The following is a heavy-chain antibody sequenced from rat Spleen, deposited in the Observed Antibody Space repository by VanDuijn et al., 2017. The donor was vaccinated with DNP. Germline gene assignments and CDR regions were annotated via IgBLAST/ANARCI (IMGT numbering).Heavy chain of an antibody. J-gene: IGHJ2*01. CDR1: GFTFSNYD. Sequence: EVQLVESGGGLVQPGRSKKLSCAASGFTFSNYDMAWVRQAPKKGLEWVATISIGGGGTYYPDSVKGRFTISRDNAKSSLYLQIESLRSEDTATYYCAKDMWDNSGFYFDYWGQGVMVTVSS. CDR3: AKDMWDNSGFYFDY. CDR2: ISIGGGGT. D-gene: IGHD4-3*01. V-gene: IGHV5-25*01.